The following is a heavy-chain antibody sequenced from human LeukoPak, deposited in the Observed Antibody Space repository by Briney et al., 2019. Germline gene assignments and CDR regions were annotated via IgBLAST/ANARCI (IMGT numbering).Heavy chain of an antibody. V-gene: IGHV3-23*01. CDR1: GFTFSSYA. D-gene: IGHD3-22*01. Sequence: GGSLRLSCAASGFTFSSYAMSWVRQAPGKGLEWVSAISGSGGSTYYADPVKGRFTISRDNSKNTLYLQMNSLRAEDTAVYYCAKTYYYDSSGYSFDYWGQGTLVTVSS. CDR2: ISGSGGST. CDR3: AKTYYYDSSGYSFDY. J-gene: IGHJ4*02.